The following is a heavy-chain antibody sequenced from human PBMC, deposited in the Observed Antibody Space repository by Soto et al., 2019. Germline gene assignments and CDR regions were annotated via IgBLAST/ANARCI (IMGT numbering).Heavy chain of an antibody. J-gene: IGHJ6*02. V-gene: IGHV1-18*04. D-gene: IGHD3-16*01. CDR2: ISAYNGNT. CDR1: GYTFTSYG. CDR3: AREFYTTKYYYYGMDV. Sequence: ASVKVSCKASGYTFTSYGISWVRQAPGQGLEWMGWISAYNGNTNYAQKLQGRVTMTTDTSTSTAYMELRSLRSDDTAVYYCAREFYTTKYYYYGMDVWGQGTTVTVSS.